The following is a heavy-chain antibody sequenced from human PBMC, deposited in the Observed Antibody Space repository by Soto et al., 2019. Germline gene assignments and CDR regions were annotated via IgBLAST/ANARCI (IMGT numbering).Heavy chain of an antibody. CDR1: GGTFSSYA. CDR3: ARDKVGTIFGVVLYMDV. CDR2: IIPIFGTA. J-gene: IGHJ6*02. Sequence: SVKVSCKASGGTFSSYAISWVRQAPGQGLEWMGGIIPIFGTANYAQKFQGRVTTTADESTSTAYMELSSLRSEDTAVYYCARDKVGTIFGVVLYMDVWGQGTTVTVSS. V-gene: IGHV1-69*13. D-gene: IGHD3-3*01.